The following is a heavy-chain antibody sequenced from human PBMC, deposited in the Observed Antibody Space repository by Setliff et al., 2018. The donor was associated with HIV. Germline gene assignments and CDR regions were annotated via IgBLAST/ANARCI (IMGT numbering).Heavy chain of an antibody. CDR3: AGSRGYFVKAV. CDR2: INQNGREK. Sequence: GSLRPSCAASGFTFNSYWMSWVRQAPGKGLEWVANINQNGREKYYVDSVKGRFTISRDNAENSLYLQMNSLRGEDTAVYYCAGSRGYFVKAVWGQGTLVTVSS. J-gene: IGHJ4*02. V-gene: IGHV3-7*01. D-gene: IGHD3-22*01. CDR1: GFTFNSYW.